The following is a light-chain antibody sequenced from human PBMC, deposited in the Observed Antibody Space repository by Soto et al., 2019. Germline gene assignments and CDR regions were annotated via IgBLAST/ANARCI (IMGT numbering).Light chain of an antibody. V-gene: IGKV2-28*01. J-gene: IGKJ4*01. CDR1: QSLLHDNGFNF. Sequence: DIVMTQSPLFLSVTPGEPASISCRSSQSLLHDNGFNFLNWYLQKPGQSPQLLISLGSSRASGVPDRFSDSASGRDFTLLISRVEAEDVGVFYCMQALETPLTFGGGTKVDIK. CDR2: LGS. CDR3: MQALETPLT.